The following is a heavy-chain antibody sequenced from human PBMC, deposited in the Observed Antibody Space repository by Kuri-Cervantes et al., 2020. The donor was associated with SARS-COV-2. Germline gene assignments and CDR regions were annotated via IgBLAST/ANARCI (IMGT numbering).Heavy chain of an antibody. D-gene: IGHD6-6*01. CDR3: AKAGAARPKYFDY. J-gene: IGHJ4*02. V-gene: IGHV3-21*01. Sequence: GESLKISCAASGFTFSSYSMNWVRQAPGKGLEWVSSISSSSSYIYYADSVKGRFTISRDNAKNSLYLQMNSLRAEDTAVYYCAKAGAARPKYFDYWGQGTLVTVSS. CDR1: GFTFSSYS. CDR2: ISSSSSYI.